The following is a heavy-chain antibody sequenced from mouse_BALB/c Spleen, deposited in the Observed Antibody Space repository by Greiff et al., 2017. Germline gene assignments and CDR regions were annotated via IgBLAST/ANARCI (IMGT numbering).Heavy chain of an antibody. Sequence: VKLMESGAELAKPGASVKMSCKASGYTFTSYWMHWVKQRPGQGLEWIGYINPSTGYTEYNQKFKDKATLTADKSSSTAYMQLSSLTSEDSAVYYCARGLRSAMDYWGQGTSVTVSS. CDR3: ARGLRSAMDY. CDR2: INPSTGYT. CDR1: GYTFTSYW. J-gene: IGHJ4*01. D-gene: IGHD1-1*01. V-gene: IGHV1-7*01.